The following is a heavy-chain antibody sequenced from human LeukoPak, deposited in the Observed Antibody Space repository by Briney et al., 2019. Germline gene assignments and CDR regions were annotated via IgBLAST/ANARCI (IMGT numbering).Heavy chain of an antibody. CDR2: NYYSGST. CDR3: ARHQQEVAGTLDY. Sequence: SETLSLTCTVSGGSISSYYWSWIRQPPGKGLEWIGYNYYSGSTNYNPSLKSRVTISVDTSKNQFSLKLSSVTAADTAVYYCARHQQEVAGTLDYWGQGTLVTVSS. V-gene: IGHV4-59*08. J-gene: IGHJ4*02. D-gene: IGHD6-19*01. CDR1: GGSISSYY.